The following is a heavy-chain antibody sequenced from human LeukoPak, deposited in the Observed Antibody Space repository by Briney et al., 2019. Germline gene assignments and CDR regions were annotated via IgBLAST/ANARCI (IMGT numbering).Heavy chain of an antibody. CDR1: GFTFSSYS. Sequence: GGSLRLSCAASGFTFSSYSMNWVRQAPGKGLEWVSSISSSSSYIYYADSVKGRFTISRDNAKNSLYLQMNSLRAEDTAVYYCARDRPDPNYYDSSGYDTDAFDIGGQGTMVTVSS. CDR3: ARDRPDPNYYDSSGYDTDAFDI. D-gene: IGHD3-22*01. V-gene: IGHV3-21*01. J-gene: IGHJ3*02. CDR2: ISSSSSYI.